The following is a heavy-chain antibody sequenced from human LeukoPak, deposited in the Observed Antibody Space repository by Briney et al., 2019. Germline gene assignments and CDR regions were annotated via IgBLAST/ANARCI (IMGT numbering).Heavy chain of an antibody. D-gene: IGHD4-17*01. CDR2: ISSSSSTI. CDR3: GTWTTVASYFDY. J-gene: IGHJ4*02. Sequence: PGGSLRLSCAASGFTFSRYSMNWGRQAPGKGLEWLSYISSSSSTIYYADSVKGRFTISRDNAKNSLYLQMNSLRAEDTAVYYCGTWTTVASYFDYWGQGTLVTVSS. CDR1: GFTFSRYS. V-gene: IGHV3-48*01.